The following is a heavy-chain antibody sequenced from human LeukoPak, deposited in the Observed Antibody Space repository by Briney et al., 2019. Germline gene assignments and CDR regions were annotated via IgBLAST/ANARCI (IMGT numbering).Heavy chain of an antibody. CDR2: INENGDIA. D-gene: IGHD1-26*01. V-gene: IGHV3-43*02. Sequence: GGSLRLSCPASGFTFDDYAMHWVRQGPGKSLEWVSLINENGDIAYYGDSVRGRFTVSRDNAKNSLYLQMNSLTTEDTALYYCAKARWEPNFDYWGQGTLVTVSS. CDR1: GFTFDDYA. CDR3: AKARWEPNFDY. J-gene: IGHJ4*02.